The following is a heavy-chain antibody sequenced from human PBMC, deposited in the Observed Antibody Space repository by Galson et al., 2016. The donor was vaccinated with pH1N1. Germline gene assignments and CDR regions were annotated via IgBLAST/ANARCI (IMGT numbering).Heavy chain of an antibody. CDR3: ARLDYGDYSGYFEY. Sequence: PALVKPTQTLTLTCTFSGFSLSTSGLCVSWIRQPPGKALEWLALIDWDDDKYYSTSLKTRLTISKHTSKNQAVLTMTNMDPVDTATYYCARLDYGDYSGYFEYWGQGTLVTVSS. J-gene: IGHJ4*02. V-gene: IGHV2-70*01. CDR1: GFSLSTSGLC. CDR2: IDWDDDK. D-gene: IGHD4-17*01.